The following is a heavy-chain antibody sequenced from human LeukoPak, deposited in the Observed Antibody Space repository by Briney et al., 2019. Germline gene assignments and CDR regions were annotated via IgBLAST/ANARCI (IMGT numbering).Heavy chain of an antibody. CDR1: GFTFSDYY. V-gene: IGHV3-11*04. J-gene: IGHJ3*02. Sequence: GGSLRLSCAASGFTFSDYYMSWIRQAPGKGLEWVSYISSSGSTIYYADSVKGRFTISRDNAKNSLYLQMNSLRAEDTAVYYCASSSRARTTENAFDIWGQGTMVTVSS. CDR2: ISSSGSTI. CDR3: ASSSRARTTENAFDI. D-gene: IGHD1-1*01.